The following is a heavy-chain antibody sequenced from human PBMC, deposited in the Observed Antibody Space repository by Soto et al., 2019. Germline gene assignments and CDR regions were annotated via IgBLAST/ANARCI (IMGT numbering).Heavy chain of an antibody. CDR2: ISGSGGST. V-gene: IGHV3-23*01. D-gene: IGHD1-26*01. CDR3: AKDTTPPTLGLRHAFDI. J-gene: IGHJ3*02. Sequence: PGGSLRLSCAASGFTFSSYAMSWVRQAPGKGLEWVSAISGSGGSTYYADSVKGRFTISRDNSKNTLYLQMNSLRAEDTAVYYCAKDTTPPTLGLRHAFDIWGQGTMVTVSS. CDR1: GFTFSSYA.